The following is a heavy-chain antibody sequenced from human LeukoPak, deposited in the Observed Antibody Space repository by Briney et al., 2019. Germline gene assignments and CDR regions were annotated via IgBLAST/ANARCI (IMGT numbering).Heavy chain of an antibody. Sequence: GGSLRLSCAASRFTFSSYWMSWVRQAPGKGLEWVANIKQDGSEKYYVDSVKGRFTIYRDNAKNSLDLQLNSLRAEDTAVYYCARARGGYDFDDWGQGTLVTVSS. D-gene: IGHD5-12*01. CDR3: ARARGGYDFDD. CDR2: IKQDGSEK. V-gene: IGHV3-7*03. J-gene: IGHJ4*02. CDR1: RFTFSSYW.